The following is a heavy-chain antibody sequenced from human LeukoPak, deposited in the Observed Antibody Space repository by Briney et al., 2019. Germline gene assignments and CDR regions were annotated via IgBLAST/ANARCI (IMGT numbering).Heavy chain of an antibody. CDR3: ARRGGLPHCSSTSCYLNPHGAFDI. V-gene: IGHV1-69*04. Sequence: RASVKVSCKASGGTFSSYAISWVRQAPGQGLEWMGRIIPILGIANYAQKFQGRVTITADKSTSTAYMELSSLRSEDTAVYYCARRGGLPHCSSTSCYLNPHGAFDIWGQGTMVTVSS. J-gene: IGHJ3*02. CDR2: IIPILGIA. CDR1: GGTFSSYA. D-gene: IGHD2-2*01.